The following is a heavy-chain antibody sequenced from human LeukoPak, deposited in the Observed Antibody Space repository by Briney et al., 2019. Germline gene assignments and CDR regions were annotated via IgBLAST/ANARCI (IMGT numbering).Heavy chain of an antibody. CDR1: GGSFSSTSYY. D-gene: IGHD3-22*01. J-gene: IGHJ4*02. V-gene: IGHV4-39*01. CDR2: ISHTGST. Sequence: KPSETLSLTCTVPGGSFSSTSYYWAWIRQPPGKGLEWIGSISHTGSTYYTPSLKSRVTISVDTSKNQFSLRLSSVTAADTAVHYCARLTFYYDGSGYYFDYWGQGTLVTVSS. CDR3: ARLTFYYDGSGYYFDY.